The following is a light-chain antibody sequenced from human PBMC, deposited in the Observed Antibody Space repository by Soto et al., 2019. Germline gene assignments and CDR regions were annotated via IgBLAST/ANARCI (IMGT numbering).Light chain of an antibody. J-gene: IGKJ3*01. CDR1: QSVSSSY. V-gene: IGKV3-20*01. CDR3: QQYGSSPPRFT. CDR2: GAS. Sequence: EIVLTQSPGTLSLSPGERATLSCRASQSVSSSYLAWYQQKPGQAPRLLIYGASSRATGIPDRFSGSGSGTDFTLTISCLEPEDFAVYYCQQYGSSPPRFTFGPGTKVDIK.